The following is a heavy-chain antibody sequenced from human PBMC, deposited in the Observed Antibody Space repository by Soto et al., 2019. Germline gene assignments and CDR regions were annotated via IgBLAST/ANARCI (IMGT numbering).Heavy chain of an antibody. CDR1: GGSISSYY. CDR2: IYNSGST. D-gene: IGHD6-13*01. V-gene: IGHV4-59*08. Sequence: SETLSLTCTVSGGSISSYYWSWIRQPPGRGLEWIGYIYNSGSTNYNPSLKSRVTISVDTSKNQFSLKLSSVTAADTAVYYCARGSTGYSSSWYRYWGQGTLVTVSS. CDR3: ARGSTGYSSSWYRY. J-gene: IGHJ4*02.